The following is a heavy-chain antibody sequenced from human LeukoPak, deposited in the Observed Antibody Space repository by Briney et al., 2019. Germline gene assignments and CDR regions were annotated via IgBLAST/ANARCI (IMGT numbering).Heavy chain of an antibody. D-gene: IGHD2-15*01. Sequence: GGSLRLSCAASGFTFSSYGMHWVRQAPGKGLEWVAFIRYDGSNKYYADSVKGRFTISRDNSKNTLYLQMNSLRGEDTAVYYCARGGGGSYHRYYFDYWGQGTLVTVSS. V-gene: IGHV3-30*02. CDR3: ARGGGGSYHRYYFDY. CDR1: GFTFSSYG. CDR2: IRYDGSNK. J-gene: IGHJ4*02.